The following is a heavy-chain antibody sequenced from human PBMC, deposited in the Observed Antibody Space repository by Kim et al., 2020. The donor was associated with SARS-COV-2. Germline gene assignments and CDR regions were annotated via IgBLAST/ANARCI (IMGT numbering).Heavy chain of an antibody. J-gene: IGHJ6*02. CDR3: ARTLVLSGYYGMDV. D-gene: IGHD3-10*01. V-gene: IGHV3-33*01. Sequence: YYADSVKGRFTIARDKSKNTLYLQMNSLRAEDTAVYYCARTLVLSGYYGMDVWGQGTTVTVSS.